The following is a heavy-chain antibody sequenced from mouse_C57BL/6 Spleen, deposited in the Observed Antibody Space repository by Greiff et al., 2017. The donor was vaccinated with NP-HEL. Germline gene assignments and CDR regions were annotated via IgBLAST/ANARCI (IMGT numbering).Heavy chain of an antibody. J-gene: IGHJ4*01. V-gene: IGHV1-9*01. CDR3: ARSEGYAMDY. CDR1: GYTFTGYW. Sequence: QVQLQQSGAELMKPGASVKLSCKATGYTFTGYWIEWVKQRPGHGLEWIGEILPGSGSTNYNEKFKGKATFPADTSSNTAYMQISSLTTEDSAIYYCARSEGYAMDYWGQGTSVTVSS. CDR2: ILPGSGST.